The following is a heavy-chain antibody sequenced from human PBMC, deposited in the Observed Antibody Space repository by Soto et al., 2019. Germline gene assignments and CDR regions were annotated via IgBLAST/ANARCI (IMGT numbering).Heavy chain of an antibody. CDR1: GGSISSSSYY. Sequence: QLQLQESGPGLVKPSETLSLTCTVSGGSISSSSYYWGWIRQPPGKGLGWIGSIFYSGGTYYNPSLKSRVSISVDTSKNQFSLKLSSVTAADTAVYYCARRSSRAWFDPWGQGTLVTVSS. J-gene: IGHJ5*02. CDR2: IFYSGGT. V-gene: IGHV4-39*01. CDR3: ARRSSRAWFDP.